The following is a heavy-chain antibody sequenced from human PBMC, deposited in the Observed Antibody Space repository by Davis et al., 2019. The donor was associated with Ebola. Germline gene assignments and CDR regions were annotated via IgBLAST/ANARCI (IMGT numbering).Heavy chain of an antibody. CDR3: ATRGDNRQFDY. CDR2: ITTSGRTT. Sequence: PGGSLRLSCAASGFTFTSYAISWVRQAPGMGLEWVSAITTSGRTTGYADSVKGRFTIARDNSKNTVYLQMNSLRAEDTAVYYCATRGDNRQFDYWGQGTLVTVSS. D-gene: IGHD2-21*02. J-gene: IGHJ4*02. V-gene: IGHV3-23*01. CDR1: GFTFTSYA.